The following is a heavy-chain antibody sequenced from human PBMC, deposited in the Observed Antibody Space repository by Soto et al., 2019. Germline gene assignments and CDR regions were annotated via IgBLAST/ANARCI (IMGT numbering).Heavy chain of an antibody. Sequence: QVQLVESGGGVVQPGRSLRLSCAASGFTFSRYGMHWVRQAPGKGLEWVAVIWYDGSNKWYADSVKGRFTISRDNSKNTLYLQMNTLRAEDTAVYYCARDRTALDVRLYYGMDVWGQGTTVTVSS. D-gene: IGHD1-1*01. CDR3: ARDRTALDVRLYYGMDV. CDR2: IWYDGSNK. V-gene: IGHV3-33*01. J-gene: IGHJ6*02. CDR1: GFTFSRYG.